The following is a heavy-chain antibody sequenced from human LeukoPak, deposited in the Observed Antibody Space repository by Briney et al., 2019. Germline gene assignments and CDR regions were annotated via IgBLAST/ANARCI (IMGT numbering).Heavy chain of an antibody. V-gene: IGHV1-46*01. CDR2: INPSSGSA. D-gene: IGHD3-10*01. Sequence: RASVKVSCKASGYTFSGYSMHWVRQAPGQGPEWMGMINPSSGSATYAQKFQGSVTMTRDTSTTTLYMELSSLRSEDTAVYYCARDWAHGSFDYWGQGTPVIVSS. CDR1: GYTFSGYS. J-gene: IGHJ4*02. CDR3: ARDWAHGSFDY.